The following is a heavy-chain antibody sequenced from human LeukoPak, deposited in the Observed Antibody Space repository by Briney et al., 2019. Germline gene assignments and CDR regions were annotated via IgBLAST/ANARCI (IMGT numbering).Heavy chain of an antibody. CDR1: GGSISSYY. Sequence: SETLSLTCTVSGGSISSYYWSWIRQPPGKGLEWIGYIYYSGSTNYNPSLKRRVTISVDTTKNQFSLKLSSVAAADTAVYYCARDFNYDSSGYLYNWFDPWGQGTLVTVSS. CDR3: ARDFNYDSSGYLYNWFDP. V-gene: IGHV4-59*01. J-gene: IGHJ5*02. D-gene: IGHD3-22*01. CDR2: IYYSGST.